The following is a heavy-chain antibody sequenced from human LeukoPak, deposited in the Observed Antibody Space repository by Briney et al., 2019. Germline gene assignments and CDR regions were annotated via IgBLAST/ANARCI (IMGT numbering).Heavy chain of an antibody. D-gene: IGHD6-13*01. J-gene: IGHJ4*02. V-gene: IGHV3-23*01. CDR2: IRGSGTNT. Sequence: GGSLRLSCAASGFTFSSYAMSWVRQAPGKGLEWVSGIRGSGTNTYYADSVKGRFTISRDNSKNTLYLQMSSLRAEDTAVYYCVKDPDSSSQIDYWGQGTLVTVSS. CDR1: GFTFSSYA. CDR3: VKDPDSSSQIDY.